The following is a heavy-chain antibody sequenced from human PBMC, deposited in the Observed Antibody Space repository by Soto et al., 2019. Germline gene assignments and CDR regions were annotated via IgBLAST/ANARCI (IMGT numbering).Heavy chain of an antibody. Sequence: ASETLSLTCTVSGGSISSGDYHWGCVRQPPGKGLEWIGAVYYSGSTYYNPSLKSRITISVDTSKNQFSLKLTSVTAADTAVYYCARLGYDFWSGYPGPFDYWGQGTLVTVSS. D-gene: IGHD3-3*01. CDR1: GGSISSGDYH. J-gene: IGHJ4*02. CDR2: VYYSGST. CDR3: ARLGYDFWSGYPGPFDY. V-gene: IGHV4-30-4*01.